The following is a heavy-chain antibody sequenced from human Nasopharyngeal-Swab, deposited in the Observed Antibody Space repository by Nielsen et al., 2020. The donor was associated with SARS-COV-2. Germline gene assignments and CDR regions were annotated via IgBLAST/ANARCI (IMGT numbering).Heavy chain of an antibody. D-gene: IGHD2-2*01. J-gene: IGHJ4*02. CDR2: IYYSGST. CDR3: AREFKGRSSTNRRLGYFDY. V-gene: IGHV4-31*03. Sequence: TLSLTCTVSGGSISSGGYYWSWIRQHPGKGLEWIGYIYYSGSTYYNPSLKSRVTISVDTSKNQFSLKLSSVTAADTAVYYCAREFKGRSSTNRRLGYFDYWGQGTLVTVSS. CDR1: GGSISSGGYY.